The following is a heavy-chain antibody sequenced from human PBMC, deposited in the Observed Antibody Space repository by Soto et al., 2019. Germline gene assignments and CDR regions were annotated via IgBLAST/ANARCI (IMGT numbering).Heavy chain of an antibody. CDR3: ARHATMVRGGVDLLDI. CDR2: IYYTGST. V-gene: IGHV4-59*01. J-gene: IGHJ3*02. D-gene: IGHD3-10*01. CDR1: GGSISAYY. Sequence: SETLSLTCTVSGGSISAYYWTWIRQPPGQGLEWLGYIYYTGSTHYNPSPKSRGTMTVDTSKNQFSLKLTSVTAADTAVYYCARHATMVRGGVDLLDIWGQGTVVTVSS.